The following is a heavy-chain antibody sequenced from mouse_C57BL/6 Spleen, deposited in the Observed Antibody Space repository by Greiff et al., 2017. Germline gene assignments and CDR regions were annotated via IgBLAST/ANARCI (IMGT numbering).Heavy chain of an antibody. D-gene: IGHD3-2*02. CDR1: GYTFTSYW. CDR3: ARDRDSSGYDAMDY. J-gene: IGHJ4*01. V-gene: IGHV1-59*01. Sequence: VQLQQSGAELVRPGTSVKLSCKASGYTFTSYWMHWVKQRPGQGLEWIGVIDPSDSYTKYNQKFKGKATLTVDTSSSTAYMQLSSLTSEDSAVYYCARDRDSSGYDAMDYWGQGTSVTVSS. CDR2: IDPSDSYT.